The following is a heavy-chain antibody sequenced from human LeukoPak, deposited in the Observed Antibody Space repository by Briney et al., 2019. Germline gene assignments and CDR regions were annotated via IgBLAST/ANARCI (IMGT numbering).Heavy chain of an antibody. Sequence: SETLSLTCTVSGGSISSSSYYWGWIRQPPGKGLEWIGSIYYSGSTYYNPSLKSRVTISVDTSKNQFSLKLSSVTAADTAVYYCARRYRGARLIGFDPWGQGTLVTVSS. CDR2: IYYSGST. CDR3: ARRYRGARLIGFDP. V-gene: IGHV4-39*01. CDR1: GGSISSSSYY. D-gene: IGHD3-10*01. J-gene: IGHJ5*02.